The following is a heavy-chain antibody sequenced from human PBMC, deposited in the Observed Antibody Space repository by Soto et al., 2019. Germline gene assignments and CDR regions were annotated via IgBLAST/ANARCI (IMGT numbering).Heavy chain of an antibody. CDR3: AKDASCYSCGA. J-gene: IGHJ4*02. V-gene: IGHV4-39*01. CDR1: GGSISSSNFY. D-gene: IGHD2-15*01. Sequence: SETLSLTCAVSGGSISSSNFYWGWFRQPPGKGLVWIGSIRYGGSTYYSPSLESRVTISVDTSKNQFFLNVSSVTAADTAVYYCAKDASCYSCGAWGQGALVTDSS. CDR2: IRYGGST.